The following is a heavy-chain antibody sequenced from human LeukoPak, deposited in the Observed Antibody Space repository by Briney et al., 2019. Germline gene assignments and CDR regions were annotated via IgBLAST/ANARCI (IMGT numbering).Heavy chain of an antibody. V-gene: IGHV4-59*01. CDR3: ARERGRSYGSVPYYYYYMDV. J-gene: IGHJ6*03. D-gene: IGHD5-18*01. CDR1: GESFSSYY. Sequence: SETLSLTCGVYGESFSSYYWSWIRQPPGKGLEWIGYIYYSGSTNYNPSLKSRVTISVDTSKNQFSLKLSSVTAADTAVYYCARERGRSYGSVPYYYYYMDVWGKGTTVTVSS. CDR2: IYYSGST.